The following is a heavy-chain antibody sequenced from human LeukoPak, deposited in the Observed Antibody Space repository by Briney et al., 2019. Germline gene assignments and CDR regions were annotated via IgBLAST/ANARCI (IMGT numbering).Heavy chain of an antibody. D-gene: IGHD4-17*01. CDR2: IKSKSNSYVT. V-gene: IGHV3-73*01. CDR1: GFTFSSYS. J-gene: IGHJ4*02. CDR3: TTYGDYGPGSDY. Sequence: GGSLRLSCAAPGFTFSSYSMNWVRQASGKGLEWVGRIKSKSNSYVTAYAASVKGRFTISRDDSKNTAYLQMNSLKTEDTAVYYCTTYGDYGPGSDYWGQGTLVTVSS.